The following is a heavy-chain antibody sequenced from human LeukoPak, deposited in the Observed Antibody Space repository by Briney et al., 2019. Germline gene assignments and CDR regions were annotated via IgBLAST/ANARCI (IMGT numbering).Heavy chain of an antibody. CDR3: ASGTPWDSGSYRAFDY. D-gene: IGHD1-26*01. Sequence: GGSLRLSCAASGFSVRTKYMTWVRQAPGKGLEWVSVIYSGGTTYYADSVKGRFTISRDNSKNTLFLQMNSLRPDDTAAYYCASGTPWDSGSYRAFDYWGQGTPVTVSS. CDR1: GFSVRTKY. CDR2: IYSGGTT. J-gene: IGHJ4*02. V-gene: IGHV3-66*02.